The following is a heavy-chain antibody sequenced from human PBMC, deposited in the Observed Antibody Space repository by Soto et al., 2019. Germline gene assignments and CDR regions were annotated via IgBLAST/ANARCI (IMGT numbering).Heavy chain of an antibody. D-gene: IGHD3-10*01. J-gene: IGHJ4*02. V-gene: IGHV3-30-3*01. Sequence: GSLRLSCAASEFTFRSYAMHWVRQAAGKGLEWVAVISYDGSNEYYADSVKGRFTIFRDNSKNTLYLQMNSLRAEDKAFYFCANALPPGSYYKPLDYWGPGILVTVSS. CDR1: EFTFRSYA. CDR2: ISYDGSNE. CDR3: ANALPPGSYYKPLDY.